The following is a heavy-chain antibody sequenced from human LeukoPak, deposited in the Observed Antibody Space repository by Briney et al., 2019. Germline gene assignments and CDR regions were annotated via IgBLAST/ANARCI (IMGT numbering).Heavy chain of an antibody. CDR2: ISSSSTTI. CDR1: GFTFSSYW. J-gene: IGHJ4*02. CDR3: VTDWPVH. D-gene: IGHD2-21*01. Sequence: GGSLRLSCAASGFTFSSYWVHWVRQAPGKGLEWISFISSSSTTIYYRDSVKGRFVISRDSAKSSLYLQMNSLRVEDTAVYYCVTDWPVHWGQGTLVTVSS. V-gene: IGHV3-48*04.